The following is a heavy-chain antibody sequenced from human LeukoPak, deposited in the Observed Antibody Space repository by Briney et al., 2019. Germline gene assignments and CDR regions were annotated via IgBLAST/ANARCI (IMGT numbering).Heavy chain of an antibody. V-gene: IGHV7-4-1*02. J-gene: IGHJ4*02. CDR2: ININTGNP. CDR1: GYTFSSYA. D-gene: IGHD1-26*01. CDR3: ARGGSWDPSIRGIDFDY. Sequence: ASVKVSCKASGYTFSSYAMNWVRQAPGQGLEWMGWININTGNPTYAQGFTGRFVFSLDTSVSTAYLQISSLKAEDTAVYYCARGGSWDPSIRGIDFDYWGQGTLVTVSS.